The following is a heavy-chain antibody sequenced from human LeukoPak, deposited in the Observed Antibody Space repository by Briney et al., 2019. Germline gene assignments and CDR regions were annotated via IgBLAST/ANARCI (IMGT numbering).Heavy chain of an antibody. CDR1: GFTFSSYG. D-gene: IGHD2-15*01. J-gene: IGHJ4*02. Sequence: GRSLRLSCAASGFTFSSYGMHWVRQAPGKGLEWVAVISYDGSNKYYADSVKGRFTISRDNSKNTLYLQMNSLRAEDTAVYYCAKLRSYDIVVVVAATDFDYWGQGTLVTVSS. CDR3: AKLRSYDIVVVVAATDFDY. V-gene: IGHV3-30*18. CDR2: ISYDGSNK.